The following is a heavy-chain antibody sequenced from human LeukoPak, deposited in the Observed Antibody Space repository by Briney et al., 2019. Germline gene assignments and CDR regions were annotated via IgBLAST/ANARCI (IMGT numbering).Heavy chain of an antibody. Sequence: SQTLSLTCTVSGGSIYSGSYYWSWIRQPAGKGLEWIGRIYTSGSTNYNPSLKSRVTISVDTSKNQFPLKLSSVTAADTAVYYCARDRRDGYNLYYFDLWGQGTLVTVSS. D-gene: IGHD5-24*01. V-gene: IGHV4-61*02. CDR3: ARDRRDGYNLYYFDL. J-gene: IGHJ4*02. CDR2: IYTSGST. CDR1: GGSIYSGSYY.